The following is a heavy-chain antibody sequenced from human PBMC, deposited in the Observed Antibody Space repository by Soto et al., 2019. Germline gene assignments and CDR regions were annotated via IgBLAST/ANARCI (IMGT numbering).Heavy chain of an antibody. D-gene: IGHD3-3*01. V-gene: IGHV3-21*01. CDR1: GFTFSSYS. CDR2: ISSSSSYI. Sequence: VVLRLSCAASGFTFSSYSMNWVRQAPGKGLEWVSSISSSSSYIYYADSVKGRFTISRDNAKNSLYLQMNSLRAEDTAVYYCASSNVEGWCFDLWGRGTLVTVSS. J-gene: IGHJ2*01. CDR3: ASSNVEGWCFDL.